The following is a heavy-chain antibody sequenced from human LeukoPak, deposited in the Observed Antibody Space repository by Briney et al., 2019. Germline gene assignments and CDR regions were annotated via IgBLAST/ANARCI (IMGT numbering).Heavy chain of an antibody. CDR2: INPSGGST. CDR1: GYTFTSYY. D-gene: IGHD3/OR15-3a*01. Sequence: ASVKVSCKASGYTFTSYYMHWVRQAPGQGLEWMGIINPSGGSTSYAQKFQGRVTMTRDTSTSTVYMELSSLRSEDTAVYYCARGRGLVIIPSGGFDPWGQGTLVTVSS. J-gene: IGHJ5*02. CDR3: ARGRGLVIIPSGGFDP. V-gene: IGHV1-46*01.